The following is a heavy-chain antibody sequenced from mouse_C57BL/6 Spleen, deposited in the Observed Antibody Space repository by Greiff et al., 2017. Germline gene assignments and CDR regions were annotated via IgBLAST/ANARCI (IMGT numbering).Heavy chain of an antibody. CDR2: IRNKANGYTT. J-gene: IGHJ1*03. CDR1: GFTFTDYY. D-gene: IGHD1-1*01. V-gene: IGHV7-3*01. Sequence: EVKVVESGGGLVQPGGSLSLSCAASGFTFTDYYMSWVRQPPGKALEWLGFIRNKANGYTTEYSASVKGRFTISRDNSQSILYLQMNALRAEDSATYYGARYRYYGSNWYFDVWGTGTTVTVSS. CDR3: ARYRYYGSNWYFDV.